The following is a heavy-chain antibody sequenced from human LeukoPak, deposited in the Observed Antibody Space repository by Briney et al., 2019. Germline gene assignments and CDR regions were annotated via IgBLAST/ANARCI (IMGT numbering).Heavy chain of an antibody. V-gene: IGHV3-66*01. Sequence: GGSLRLSCAASGFTVSSNYMSWVRQAPGKGLEWVSVIYSGGSTYYADSVKGRFTISRDNSKNTLYLQMNSLRAEDTAVYYCAREDYYDSSGYYYGPTGAFYYWGQGTLVTVSS. CDR3: AREDYYDSSGYYYGPTGAFYY. J-gene: IGHJ4*02. CDR1: GFTVSSNY. D-gene: IGHD3-22*01. CDR2: IYSGGST.